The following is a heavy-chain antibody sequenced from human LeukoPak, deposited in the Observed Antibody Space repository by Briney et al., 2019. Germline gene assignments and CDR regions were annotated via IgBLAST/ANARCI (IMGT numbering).Heavy chain of an antibody. J-gene: IGHJ4*02. CDR1: GGSISSYY. V-gene: IGHV4-59*01. D-gene: IGHD1-1*01. CDR2: IYYSGST. Sequence: SETLSLTCTVSGGSISSYYWSWIRQPPGKGLEWIGYIYYSGSTNYNPSLKSRVTISVDTSKNQLSLKLSSVTAADTAVYYCARVGWNDYFDYWGQGTLVTVSS. CDR3: ARVGWNDYFDY.